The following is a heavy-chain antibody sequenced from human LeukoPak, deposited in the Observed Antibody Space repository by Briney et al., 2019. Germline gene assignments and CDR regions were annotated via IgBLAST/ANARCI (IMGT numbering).Heavy chain of an antibody. D-gene: IGHD6-6*01. CDR2: IYPGDSDT. Sequence: GESLKISCKGSGYSFTSYWIGWVRQMPGKGLEWMGIIYPGDSDTSYSPSFQGQVTISADKSISTAYLQWSSLKASDTAMYYSARRSPYSSSSDFDYWGRGTLVTVSS. J-gene: IGHJ4*02. CDR3: ARRSPYSSSSDFDY. V-gene: IGHV5-51*01. CDR1: GYSFTSYW.